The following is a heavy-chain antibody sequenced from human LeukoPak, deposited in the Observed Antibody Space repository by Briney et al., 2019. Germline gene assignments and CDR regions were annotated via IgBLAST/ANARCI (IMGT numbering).Heavy chain of an antibody. CDR2: VYISGST. CDR1: GGSITSGSYY. CDR3: AGPSGSASDTEYFQN. J-gene: IGHJ1*01. V-gene: IGHV4-61*02. D-gene: IGHD6-13*01. Sequence: NASQTLSLTCTVSGGSITSGSYYWSWIRQPAGKGLECIGRVYISGSTNYNPSLAGRATISIDTSKNQFSLKLSSVTAADTAVYYCAGPSGSASDTEYFQNWGQGTLVTVSS.